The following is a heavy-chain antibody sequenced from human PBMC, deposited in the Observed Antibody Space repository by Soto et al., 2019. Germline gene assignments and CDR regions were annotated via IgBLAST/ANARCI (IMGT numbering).Heavy chain of an antibody. Sequence: TSETLSLTCAVYGGSFSGYYWSWIRQPPGKGLEWIGEINHSGSTNYNPSLKSRVTISVDTSKNQFSLKLSSVTAADTAVYYCARGRRVVVAEYYYYYYGMDVWGQGTTVTVSS. CDR3: ARGRRVVVAEYYYYYYGMDV. CDR1: GGSFSGYY. D-gene: IGHD2-15*01. CDR2: INHSGST. J-gene: IGHJ6*02. V-gene: IGHV4-34*01.